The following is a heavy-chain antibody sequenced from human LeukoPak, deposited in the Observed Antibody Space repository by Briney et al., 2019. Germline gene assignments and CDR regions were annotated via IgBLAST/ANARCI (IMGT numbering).Heavy chain of an antibody. J-gene: IGHJ6*03. D-gene: IGHD6-19*01. CDR1: GFTFSSYS. CDR2: ISSSSSYI. V-gene: IGHV3-21*01. Sequence: GGSLRLSCAASGFTFSSYSMNWVRQAPGKGLEWVSSISSSSSYIYYADSVKGRFTISRDNAKNSLYLQMNSLRAEDTAVYYCAREVIAVAGRYYYYYYMDVWGKGTTVTISS. CDR3: AREVIAVAGRYYYYYYMDV.